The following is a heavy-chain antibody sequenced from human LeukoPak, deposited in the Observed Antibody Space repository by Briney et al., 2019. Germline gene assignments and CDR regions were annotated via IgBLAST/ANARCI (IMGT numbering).Heavy chain of an antibody. CDR2: ISSSTRYI. CDR3: ARGGWPDY. D-gene: IGHD1-26*01. V-gene: IGHV3-21*01. J-gene: IGHJ4*02. Sequence: GGSLRLSCAASGFTFSDYSMNWVRQAPGKGLEWVSSISSSTRYIHYADSVKGRFTISRDNAKNSLYLQMNSLRAEDTAVYYCARGGWPDYWGQGTLVTVSS. CDR1: GFTFSDYS.